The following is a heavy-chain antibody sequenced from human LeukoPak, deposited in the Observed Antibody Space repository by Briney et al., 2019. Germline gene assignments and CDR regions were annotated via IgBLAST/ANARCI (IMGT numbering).Heavy chain of an antibody. CDR1: GFTFSDFP. CDR2: IFPSSDEI. Sequence: GGSLRLSCAASGFTFSDFPMIWVRQAPGKGLEWVSSIFPSSDEIHYADSVKGRFTISRDNGKNMLYLQMNSLRAEDTAVYYCAKGPRTVRFGDRHKGIFDYWGQGTLVTVSS. V-gene: IGHV3-23*01. CDR3: AKGPRTVRFGDRHKGIFDY. J-gene: IGHJ4*02. D-gene: IGHD3-10*01.